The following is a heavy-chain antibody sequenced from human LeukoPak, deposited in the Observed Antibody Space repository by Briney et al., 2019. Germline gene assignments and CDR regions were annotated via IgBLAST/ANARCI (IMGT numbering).Heavy chain of an antibody. CDR3: TREGPNDAFDV. CDR2: ISSSSGYI. CDR1: GFTFSSYS. V-gene: IGHV3-21*01. Sequence: GGSLRLSCEMSGFTFSSYSMDWVRQAPGKGLEWVSSISSSSGYIYYADSVKGRFTISRDNAKNSPFLLMNALRADDTAVYYCTREGPNDAFDVWGQGTMVTVSS. J-gene: IGHJ3*01.